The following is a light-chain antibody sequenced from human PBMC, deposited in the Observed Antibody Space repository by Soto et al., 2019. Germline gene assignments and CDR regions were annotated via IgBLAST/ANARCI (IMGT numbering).Light chain of an antibody. V-gene: IGLV2-11*01. J-gene: IGLJ1*01. CDR3: CSYVGRNTYI. CDR1: SSDVGGYNY. Sequence: QSVLTQPRSASGSTGQSITISCTGTSSDVGGYNYVSWYQQHPAKAPKLIIFDVSKRPSGVPNRFSGSKSGNTASLTISGLRAEDAADYYCCSYVGRNTYIFGTGTKVTVL. CDR2: DVS.